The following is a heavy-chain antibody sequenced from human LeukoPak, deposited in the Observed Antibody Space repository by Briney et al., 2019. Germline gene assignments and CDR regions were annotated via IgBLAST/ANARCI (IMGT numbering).Heavy chain of an antibody. CDR1: GGTFSSYA. CDR2: IIPIFGTA. V-gene: IGHV1-69*05. Sequence: SVKVSCKASGGTFSSYAISWVQQAPGQGLEWMGGIIPIFGTANYAQKFQGRVTITTDESTSTAYMELSSLRSEDTAVYYCARAREMATVNWFDPWGQGTLVTVSS. CDR3: ARAREMATVNWFDP. D-gene: IGHD5-24*01. J-gene: IGHJ5*02.